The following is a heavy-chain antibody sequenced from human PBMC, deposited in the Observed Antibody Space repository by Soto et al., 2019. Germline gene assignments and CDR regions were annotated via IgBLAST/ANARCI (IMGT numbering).Heavy chain of an antibody. CDR1: GFSFRSYA. D-gene: IGHD3-9*01. CDR3: ARELILGSLSVYYYHGMDV. J-gene: IGHJ6*02. CDR2: ILYDGSNK. V-gene: IGHV3-33*01. Sequence: GGSLRLSCTASGFSFRSYAMHWVRQAPGKGLEWVAVILYDGSNKRFADSVKGRFTVSRDNSNDTFYLQMDSLRAEDTAVYYCARELILGSLSVYYYHGMDVWGQGTTVTVS.